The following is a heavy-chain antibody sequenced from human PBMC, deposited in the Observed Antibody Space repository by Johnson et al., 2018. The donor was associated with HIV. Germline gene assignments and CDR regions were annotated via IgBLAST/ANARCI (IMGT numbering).Heavy chain of an antibody. D-gene: IGHD3-10*01. V-gene: IGHV3-66*01. CDR3: ARDVASVYGSGDHAFDI. J-gene: IGHJ3*02. CDR2: IYSGGST. Sequence: VLLVESGGGLVQPGGSLRLSCAASGITVSSNYMSWVRQAPGKGLEWVSVIYSGGSTYYADSVKGRFTISRDNSRNTLYLQMGRLRVEDMAVYYCARDVASVYGSGDHAFDIWGQGTMVTVSS. CDR1: GITVSSNY.